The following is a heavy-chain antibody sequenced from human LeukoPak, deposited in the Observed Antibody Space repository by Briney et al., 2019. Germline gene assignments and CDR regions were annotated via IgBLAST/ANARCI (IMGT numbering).Heavy chain of an antibody. CDR1: GGSISSYY. CDR2: IYTSGGT. D-gene: IGHD6-13*01. J-gene: IGHJ6*03. V-gene: IGHV4-4*07. Sequence: SETLSLTCTVSGGSISSYYWSWIRQPAGKGLEWIGRIYTSGGTNYNPSLKSRVTMSIDTSKNQFSLKLSSVTAADTAVYYCARITGAAAGIYYYYYYMDVWGKGTTVTVSS. CDR3: ARITGAAAGIYYYYYYMDV.